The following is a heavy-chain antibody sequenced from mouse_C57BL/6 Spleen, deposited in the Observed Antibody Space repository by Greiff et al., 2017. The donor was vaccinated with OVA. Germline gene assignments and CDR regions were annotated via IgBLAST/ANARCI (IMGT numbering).Heavy chain of an antibody. CDR2: IYPGSGNT. CDR3: ARSEYYGSSYVWYFDV. CDR1: GYTFTDYY. Sequence: VQLQQSGAELVRPGASVKLSCKASGYTFTDYYINWVKQRPGQGLEWIARIYPGSGNTYYNEKFKGKATLTAEKSSSTAYMQLSSLTSEDSAVYFCARSEYYGSSYVWYFDVWGTGTTVTVSS. D-gene: IGHD1-1*01. J-gene: IGHJ1*03. V-gene: IGHV1-76*01.